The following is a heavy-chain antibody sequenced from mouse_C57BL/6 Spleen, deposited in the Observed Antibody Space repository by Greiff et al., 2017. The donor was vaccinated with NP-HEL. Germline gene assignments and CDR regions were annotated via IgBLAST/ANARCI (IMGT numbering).Heavy chain of an antibody. J-gene: IGHJ1*03. Sequence: QVQLQQPGAELVKPGASVKLSCKASGYTFTSYWMHWVKQRPGQGLEWIGMIHPNSGSTNYNEKFKGKATLTVDKSSSTAYMQLSSLTSEDAAVYYCARSPWYFDGWGTGTTVTVSS. CDR3: ARSPWYFDG. CDR2: IHPNSGST. V-gene: IGHV1-64*01. CDR1: GYTFTSYW.